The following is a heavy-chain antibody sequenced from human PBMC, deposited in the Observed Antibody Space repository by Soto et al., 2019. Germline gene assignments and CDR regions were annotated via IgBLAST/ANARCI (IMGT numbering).Heavy chain of an antibody. D-gene: IGHD3-9*01. CDR2: ISYDGSNK. CDR3: ARGAQKYYDILTGYYSS. CDR1: GFTFSSYS. V-gene: IGHV3-30-3*01. J-gene: IGHJ1*01. Sequence: QVQLVESGGGVVQPGRSLRLSCAAAGFTFSSYSMHWVRQAPGRGLEWVAAISYDGSNKYYADAVKGRFTIARDNSKNTLYRQMNSLRAEDTDVYYCARGAQKYYDILTGYYSSWGQDTLVTFSS.